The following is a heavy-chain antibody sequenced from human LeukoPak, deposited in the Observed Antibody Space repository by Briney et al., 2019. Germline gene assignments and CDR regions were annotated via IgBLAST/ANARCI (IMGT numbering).Heavy chain of an antibody. D-gene: IGHD3-22*01. CDR2: IYTSGST. J-gene: IGHJ4*02. CDR1: GGSIHSYY. Sequence: PETLSLTCTVSGGSIHSYYWSWIRQPAGKGLEWIGRIYTSGSTNYNPPLSSRVTMSVDTSKNQFSLKLTSVTAADTAVYFCARGRFDSSGAGDYFDHWGQGTLVTVSS. CDR3: ARGRFDSSGAGDYFDH. V-gene: IGHV4-4*07.